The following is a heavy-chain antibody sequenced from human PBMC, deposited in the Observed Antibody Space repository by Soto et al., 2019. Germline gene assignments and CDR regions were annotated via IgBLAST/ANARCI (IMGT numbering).Heavy chain of an antibody. V-gene: IGHV5-51*01. J-gene: IGHJ6*02. CDR3: ARLSGSYLGGMDV. CDR2: IYPGDSDT. D-gene: IGHD1-26*01. Sequence: GDSLTISCKGSEYSFTNYWIAWVRQMPGKGLEWMGIIYPGDSDTRYSPSFQGQVTISADKSISTAYLQWSSLKASDTAMYYCARLSGSYLGGMDVWGQGTTVTVSS. CDR1: EYSFTNYW.